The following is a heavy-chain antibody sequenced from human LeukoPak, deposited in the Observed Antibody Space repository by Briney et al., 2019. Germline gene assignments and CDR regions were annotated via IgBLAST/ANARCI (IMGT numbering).Heavy chain of an antibody. Sequence: ASVKVSCKASGYTFTAYYMHWVRQAPRQGLEWMGWINPNSGGTNYAQKFQGRVTMTRDTSISTAYMELSRLRSDDTAVYYCARDGYNSWYFDYWGQGTLVTVSS. CDR3: ARDGYNSWYFDY. V-gene: IGHV1-2*02. CDR2: INPNSGGT. D-gene: IGHD5-24*01. J-gene: IGHJ4*02. CDR1: GYTFTAYY.